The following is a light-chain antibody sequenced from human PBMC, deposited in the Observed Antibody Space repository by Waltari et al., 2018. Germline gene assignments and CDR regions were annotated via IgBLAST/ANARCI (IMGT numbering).Light chain of an antibody. CDR2: ATS. V-gene: IGKV1-39*01. CDR1: QSISGY. CDR3: QQSYRTPPLT. J-gene: IGKJ4*01. Sequence: DIQMTQSPSSLSASVGDRVTITCRASQSISGYFNWYQQKPGKAPKVLIYATSSLQSGVPSRFSGSGSGTDFTLTISSLQPEDFATYYCQQSYRTPPLTFSGGTKVEIK.